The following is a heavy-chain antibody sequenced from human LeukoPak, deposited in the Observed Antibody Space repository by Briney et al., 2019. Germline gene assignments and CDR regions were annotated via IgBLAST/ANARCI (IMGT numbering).Heavy chain of an antibody. Sequence: GGSLRLSCTASGFTFSGYSMNWVRQAPGKGLEWVSSISSSSSYIYYADSVKGRPTISRDSAKNSLYLQMNSLRAEDTAVYYCARSEDYGGNSDYWGQGTLVTVSS. CDR2: ISSSSSYI. V-gene: IGHV3-21*01. CDR1: GFTFSGYS. D-gene: IGHD4-23*01. J-gene: IGHJ4*02. CDR3: ARSEDYGGNSDY.